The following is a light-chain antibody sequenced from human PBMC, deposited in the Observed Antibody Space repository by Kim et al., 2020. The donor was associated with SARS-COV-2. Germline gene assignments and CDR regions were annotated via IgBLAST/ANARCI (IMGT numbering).Light chain of an antibody. CDR2: GNS. CDR3: QSYDSSLSGVV. Sequence: QSVTISCTGSISNIGAGYDVHWYQQLPGTAPKLLIYGNSNRPSGVPDRFSGSKSGTSASLAITGLQAEDEADYYCQSYDSSLSGVVFGGGTQLTVL. V-gene: IGLV1-40*01. J-gene: IGLJ2*01. CDR1: ISNIGAGYD.